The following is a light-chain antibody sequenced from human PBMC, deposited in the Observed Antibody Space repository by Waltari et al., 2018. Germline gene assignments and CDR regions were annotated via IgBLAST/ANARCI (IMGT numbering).Light chain of an antibody. CDR3: QTADLGGDVV. Sequence: SYEVTQPPSVSVSPGQTARITCSGDSLSKQFVYWYQQKSRQAPVLVIFKDTGRASGIPERFSGSTSGTIVTLTINGVQAQDEADYYCQTADLGGDVVFGGGTKLTVL. V-gene: IGLV3-25*03. CDR2: KDT. J-gene: IGLJ2*01. CDR1: SLSKQF.